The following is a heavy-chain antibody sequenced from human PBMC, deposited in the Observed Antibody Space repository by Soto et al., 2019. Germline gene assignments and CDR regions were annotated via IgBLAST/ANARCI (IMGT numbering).Heavy chain of an antibody. Sequence: GGSLRLSCAASGFTFGRYSMNWVRQAPGKGLEWVAAIRSNTTDTHYADSMRDRFTISRVNSANTIFLQMNSLRVEDSAVYFCAKASDGGWPYYFDSWGQGALVTVSS. CDR2: IRSNTTDT. J-gene: IGHJ4*02. CDR3: AKASDGGWPYYFDS. CDR1: GFTFGRYS. V-gene: IGHV3-21*04. D-gene: IGHD2-15*01.